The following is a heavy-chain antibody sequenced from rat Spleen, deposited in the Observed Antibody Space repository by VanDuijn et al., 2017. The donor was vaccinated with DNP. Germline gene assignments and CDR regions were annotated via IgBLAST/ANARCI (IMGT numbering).Heavy chain of an antibody. J-gene: IGHJ2*01. D-gene: IGHD1-6*01. CDR1: GITFSDHN. V-gene: IGHV5-25*01. CDR2: ISPSGGST. Sequence: EVQLVESGGGLVQPGRSLKLSCAVSGITFSDHNMAWVRQAPTKGLEWVASISPSGGSTYFRDSVKGRVTISRDNVKSILYLQMDSLMSEDTATYYCATHMYIRHYYFSTFDYWAKESWSQSPQ. CDR3: ATHMYIRHYYFSTFDY.